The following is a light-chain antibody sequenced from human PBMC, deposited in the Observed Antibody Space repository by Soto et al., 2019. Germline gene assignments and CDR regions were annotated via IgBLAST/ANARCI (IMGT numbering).Light chain of an antibody. J-gene: IGKJ1*01. CDR2: KAS. CDR1: QSISTW. Sequence: DIQMTQSPSTLSASVGDRVTITCRASQSISTWLAWYQQEPGKAPKLLIHKASSLQSGVPSRFSGSGSGTDFTLTISSLHPDDFATYYCQQYSTYSRTFGQGTKVDIK. V-gene: IGKV1-5*03. CDR3: QQYSTYSRT.